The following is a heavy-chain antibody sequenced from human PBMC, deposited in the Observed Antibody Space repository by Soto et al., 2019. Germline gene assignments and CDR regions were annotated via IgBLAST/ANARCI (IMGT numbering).Heavy chain of an antibody. D-gene: IGHD2-2*01. CDR3: ARGAYCSSTSCGPKGDYYGMDV. CDR1: GFTFSSYD. V-gene: IGHV3-13*01. CDR2: IGTAGDT. Sequence: PGGSLRLSCAASGFTFSSYDMHWVRQATGKGLEWVSAIGTAGDTYYPGSVKGRFTISRENAKNSLYLQMNSLRAGDTAVYYCARGAYCSSTSCGPKGDYYGMDVWGQGTTVTVSS. J-gene: IGHJ6*02.